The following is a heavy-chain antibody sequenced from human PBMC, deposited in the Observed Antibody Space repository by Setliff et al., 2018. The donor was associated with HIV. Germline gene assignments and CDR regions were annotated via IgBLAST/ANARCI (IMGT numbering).Heavy chain of an antibody. D-gene: IGHD2-8*01. CDR1: GGSIGGYY. CDR3: ARSRPRSMDFYMDV. CDR2: IYIYNSGST. J-gene: IGHJ6*03. V-gene: IGHV4-59*01. Sequence: PSETLSLTCTVSGGSIGGYYWSWIRQPPGKGLEWIGYIYIYNSGSTNYNPSLTIRVTISADTSNNQLSLNLSSVTAADTAVYYGARSRPRSMDFYMDVWGKGTTVTVSS.